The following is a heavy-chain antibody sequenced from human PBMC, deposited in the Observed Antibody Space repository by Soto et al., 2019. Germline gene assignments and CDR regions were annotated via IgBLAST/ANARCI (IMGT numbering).Heavy chain of an antibody. CDR3: AREERGVVPAAISYYYGMDV. CDR1: GGTFSSYT. D-gene: IGHD2-2*01. Sequence: QVQLVQSGAEVKKPGSSVKVSCKASGGTFSSYTISWVRQAPGQGLEWMGRIIPILGIANYAQKFQGRVTVTADKSTSTAYRELSSLRAEDTAVYYCAREERGVVPAAISYYYGMDVWGQGTTVTVSS. CDR2: IIPILGIA. V-gene: IGHV1-69*08. J-gene: IGHJ6*02.